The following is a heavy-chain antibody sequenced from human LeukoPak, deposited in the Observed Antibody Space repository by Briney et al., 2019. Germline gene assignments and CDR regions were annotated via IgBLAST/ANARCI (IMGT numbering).Heavy chain of an antibody. J-gene: IGHJ4*02. D-gene: IGHD5-18*01. CDR1: GFTFSAYA. CDR3: AKESLRGHSYGFDN. V-gene: IGHV3-23*01. CDR2: ISASGDTT. Sequence: GGSLRLSCAASGFTFSAYAMSWVRQAPGKGLEWVSAISASGDTTYYADSVRGRFTISRDNSKNTLYLQMNSLRAGDTALYYCAKESLRGHSYGFDNWGQGTLVTVSS.